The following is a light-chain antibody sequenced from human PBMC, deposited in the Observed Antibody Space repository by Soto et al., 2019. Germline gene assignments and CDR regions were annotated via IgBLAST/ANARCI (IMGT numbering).Light chain of an antibody. CDR2: GAS. CDR3: QHYGDWPLS. Sequence: EIVMTQSPATLSVSPGERATSSCRASQSVSSNLAWYQQKLGQAPRLLIYGASTRATGIPARFSGSGSGTEFTLAVSSLQSEDFAVYYCQHYGDWPLSFGGGTKVEIK. CDR1: QSVSSN. J-gene: IGKJ4*01. V-gene: IGKV3-15*01.